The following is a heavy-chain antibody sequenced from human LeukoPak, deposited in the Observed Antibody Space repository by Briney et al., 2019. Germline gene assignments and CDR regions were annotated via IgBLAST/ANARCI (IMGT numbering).Heavy chain of an antibody. Sequence: GRSLRLSCEASGFIFDDYAMHWVRQAPGKGLEWVSSIDSGSYYMYYADSVKGRFTISRDNAKSSLYLQMNSLKDEDTAIYYCVSSESGRGRGIAKYPASFDYWGQGTLVTVSS. CDR1: GFIFDDYA. CDR2: IDSGSYYM. J-gene: IGHJ4*02. V-gene: IGHV3-21*01. CDR3: VSSESGRGRGIAKYPASFDY. D-gene: IGHD3-10*01.